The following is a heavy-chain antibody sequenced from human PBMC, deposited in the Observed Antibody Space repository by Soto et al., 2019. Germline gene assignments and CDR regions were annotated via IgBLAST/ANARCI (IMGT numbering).Heavy chain of an antibody. Sequence: SETLSLTCAVSGGSISSSNWWSWVRQPPGKGLEWIGEIYHSGSTNYNPSLKSRVTISVDTSKNQFSLKLSSVTAAYTAVYYCARSNYDFWSGYQYYFDYWGEGTLVTVSS. V-gene: IGHV4-4*02. CDR2: IYHSGST. J-gene: IGHJ4*02. D-gene: IGHD3-3*01. CDR3: ARSNYDFWSGYQYYFDY. CDR1: GGSISSSNW.